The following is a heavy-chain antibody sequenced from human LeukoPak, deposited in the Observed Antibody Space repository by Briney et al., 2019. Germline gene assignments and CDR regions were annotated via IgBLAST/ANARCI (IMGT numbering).Heavy chain of an antibody. Sequence: GGSLRLSCAASGFTFSSYWMSWVRQAPGKGLEWVANIKQDGSEKYYVDSVKGRFTISRDNAKNSLYLQMNSLRAEDTAVYYCARDIPYSSGPAHFGYWGQGTLVTVSS. CDR3: ARDIPYSSGPAHFGY. D-gene: IGHD6-19*01. CDR2: IKQDGSEK. V-gene: IGHV3-7*01. CDR1: GFTFSSYW. J-gene: IGHJ4*02.